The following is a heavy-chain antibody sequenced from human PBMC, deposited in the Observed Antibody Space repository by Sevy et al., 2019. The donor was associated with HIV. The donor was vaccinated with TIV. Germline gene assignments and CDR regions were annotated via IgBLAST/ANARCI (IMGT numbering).Heavy chain of an antibody. V-gene: IGHV3-7*04. CDR2: IKPDGSEG. Sequence: GSLRLSCAASGFTFSRYWMSWVRQAPGKGLEWVANIKPDGSEGYYADSVKGRFTISRDNAQNSLYLQMKSLRAEDTAVYSCARGDFYDSSGYFIDAFDIWGQGTMVTVSS. CDR3: ARGDFYDSSGYFIDAFDI. CDR1: GFTFSRYW. D-gene: IGHD3-22*01. J-gene: IGHJ3*02.